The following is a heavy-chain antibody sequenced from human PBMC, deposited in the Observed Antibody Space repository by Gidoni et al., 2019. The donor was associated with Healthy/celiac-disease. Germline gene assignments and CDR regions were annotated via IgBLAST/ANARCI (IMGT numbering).Heavy chain of an antibody. CDR2: IYYSGST. D-gene: IGHD3-22*01. J-gene: IGHJ3*02. CDR3: ARDLYYYDSSGSNDAFDI. CDR1: AGSIISVGYY. V-gene: IGHV4-31*03. Sequence: QVQLQESGPGLVKPSQPLSLTCTVSAGSIISVGYYWSWIRQHPGKVLEWIGYIYYSGSTYYNPSLKSRVTISVDTSKNQFSLKLSSVTDADTAVYYCARDLYYYDSSGSNDAFDIWGQGTMVTVSS.